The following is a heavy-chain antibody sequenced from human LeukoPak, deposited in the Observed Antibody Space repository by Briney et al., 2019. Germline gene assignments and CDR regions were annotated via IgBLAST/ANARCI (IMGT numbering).Heavy chain of an antibody. CDR3: ARLSIVGATNFDY. CDR1: GASITSYY. D-gene: IGHD1-26*01. CDR2: IYYNGST. V-gene: IGHV4-59*08. J-gene: IGHJ4*02. Sequence: SETLSLTCTVSGASITSYYWSWIRQPPGKGLEWIGYIYYNGSTTYKPSLKSRVTISVDTSKNQFSLKLSSVTAADTAVYYCARLSIVGATNFDYWGQGTLVTVSS.